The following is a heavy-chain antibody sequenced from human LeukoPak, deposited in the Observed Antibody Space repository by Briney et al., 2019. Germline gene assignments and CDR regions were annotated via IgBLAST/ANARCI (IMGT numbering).Heavy chain of an antibody. CDR1: GYTFTGYY. CDR2: INPNSGGT. J-gene: IGHJ4*02. CDR3: ARGGRTTVTTYGTLDY. V-gene: IGHV1-2*04. D-gene: IGHD4-17*01. Sequence: KPGGSLRLSCAASGYTFTGYYMHWVRQAPGQGLEWMGWINPNSGGTNYAQKFQGWVTMTRDTSISTAYMELSRLRSDDTAVYYCARGGRTTVTTYGTLDYWGQGTLVTVSS.